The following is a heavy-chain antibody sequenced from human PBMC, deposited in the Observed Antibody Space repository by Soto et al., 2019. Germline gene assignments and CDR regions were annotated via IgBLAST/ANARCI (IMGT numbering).Heavy chain of an antibody. J-gene: IGHJ4*02. CDR1: GFTFSSYS. CDR2: ISSSSSYI. CDR3: ARDPASYYYGAGSYGVHFDY. D-gene: IGHD3-10*01. V-gene: IGHV3-21*01. Sequence: EVQLVESGGGLVKPGGSLRLSCAASGFTFSSYSMNWVRQAPGKGLEWVSSISSSSSYIYYEDSVKGRFTISRDNAKNSLYMQMNSLRAEDTAVYYCARDPASYYYGAGSYGVHFDYWGQGALVTVSS.